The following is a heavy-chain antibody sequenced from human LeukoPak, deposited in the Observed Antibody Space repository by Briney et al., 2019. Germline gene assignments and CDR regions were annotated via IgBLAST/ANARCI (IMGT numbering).Heavy chain of an antibody. V-gene: IGHV1-8*01. Sequence: ASVKVSCKASGYTFTSYDINWVRQATGQGLEWMGWMNPNSGNTGYAQKFQGRVTMTRNTSISTAYMELSSLRSEDTAVYYCALRYSSGWVANGGAFDIWGQGTMVTVSP. D-gene: IGHD6-19*01. CDR1: GYTFTSYD. CDR3: ALRYSSGWVANGGAFDI. CDR2: MNPNSGNT. J-gene: IGHJ3*02.